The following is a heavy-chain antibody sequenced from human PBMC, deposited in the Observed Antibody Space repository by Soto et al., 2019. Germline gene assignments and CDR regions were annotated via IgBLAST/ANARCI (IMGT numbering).Heavy chain of an antibody. D-gene: IGHD3-10*01. CDR2: TKGDGIEM. V-gene: IGHV3-7*01. Sequence: GGSLRLSCAACGFTLSSYGISWIRQVPGKGLEWVANTKGDGIEMYLIDSVAGRFTISRDNARNTVSLQMNNLRVEETALYYCVRHGRGGWHFEAWGQGTVVTVSS. CDR1: GFTLSSYG. CDR3: VRHGRGGWHFEA. J-gene: IGHJ4*02.